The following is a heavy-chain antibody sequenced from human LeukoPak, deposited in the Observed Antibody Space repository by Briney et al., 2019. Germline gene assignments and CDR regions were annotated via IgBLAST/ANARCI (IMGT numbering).Heavy chain of an antibody. CDR1: GGSISSYY. V-gene: IGHV4-59*01. Sequence: SETLSLTCTVSGGSISSYYWSWIRQPPGKGLEWIGYISYRGSTDYNPPLKSRVTISLDTSKHQFSLRLSSVTAADTAVYYCARETRLHSGSCSNDAFDIWGQGTMVAVSS. CDR2: ISYRGST. CDR3: ARETRLHSGSCSNDAFDI. D-gene: IGHD1-26*01. J-gene: IGHJ3*02.